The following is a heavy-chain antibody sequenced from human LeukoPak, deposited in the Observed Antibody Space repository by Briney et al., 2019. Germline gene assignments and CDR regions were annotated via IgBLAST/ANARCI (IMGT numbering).Heavy chain of an antibody. Sequence: ASVKVSCKASGYTFTSYGISWVRQAPGQGLEWIGWISAYNGNTNYAQKLQGRVTMTTDTSTSTAYMELRSLRSDDTAVYYCARWSFDSLPARGYMDVWGKGTTVTISS. D-gene: IGHD2-2*01. CDR3: ARWSFDSLPARGYMDV. CDR2: ISAYNGNT. J-gene: IGHJ6*03. V-gene: IGHV1-18*01. CDR1: GYTFTSYG.